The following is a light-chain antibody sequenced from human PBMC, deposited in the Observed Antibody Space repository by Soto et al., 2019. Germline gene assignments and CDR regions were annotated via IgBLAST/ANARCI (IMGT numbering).Light chain of an antibody. CDR3: SSYAGSNNLV. V-gene: IGLV2-8*01. CDR1: SSDVGGYNY. Sequence: QSVLTQPPSASGSPGQSVTISCTGTSSDVGGYNYVSWYQQHPGKAPKLMIYEVNKRPSGVPDRFSGSKSGDTASLTVSGLQADDEADYYCSSYAGSNNLVFGGGTQLTVL. J-gene: IGLJ2*01. CDR2: EVN.